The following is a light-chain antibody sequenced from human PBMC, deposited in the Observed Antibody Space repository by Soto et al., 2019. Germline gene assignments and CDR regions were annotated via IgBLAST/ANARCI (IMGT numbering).Light chain of an antibody. J-gene: IGLJ1*01. CDR1: KLGDKY. CDR3: QAWDSSSYV. V-gene: IGLV3-1*01. CDR2: QDS. Sequence: SYELTQPPSVSVSPGQTASITCSGDKLGDKYACWYQQKAGQSPVLVIYQDSKRPSGIPERFSGSNSGNTATLTISGTQAMDDADYYCQAWDSSSYVFGTGTKVTVL.